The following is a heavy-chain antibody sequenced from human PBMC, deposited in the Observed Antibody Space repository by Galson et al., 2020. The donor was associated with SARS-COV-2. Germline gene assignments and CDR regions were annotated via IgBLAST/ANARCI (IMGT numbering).Heavy chain of an antibody. CDR1: GYTFTTHD. CDR3: ARGKTEYYNFWGNPHGDVFDI. Sequence: ASVKVSCKASGYTFTTHDIYWVRQATGQGLEWMGWMNHDSGNAGYAQGFQGRVTMTRDTSITTAYMELSSLTSEDTALYYCARGKTEYYNFWGNPHGDVFDIWGQGTMVTVSS. J-gene: IGHJ3*02. V-gene: IGHV1-8*01. D-gene: IGHD3-3*01. CDR2: MNHDSGNA.